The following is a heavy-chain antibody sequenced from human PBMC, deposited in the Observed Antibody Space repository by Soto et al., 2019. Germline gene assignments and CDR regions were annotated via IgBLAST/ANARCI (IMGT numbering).Heavy chain of an antibody. J-gene: IGHJ4*02. D-gene: IGHD6-13*01. CDR2: ITPIFGTP. V-gene: IGHV1-69*01. Sequence: QVQLVQSGAEVKRPGSSVKVSCQASGGSFSTSAFNWLRQAPGQGLEWLGAITPIFGTPNYAQKFQGRVTISADDSTSTLYLELRSLKYDDTAIYYCATAAASGLFWGEGSLVTVSS. CDR3: ATAAASGLF. CDR1: GGSFSTSA.